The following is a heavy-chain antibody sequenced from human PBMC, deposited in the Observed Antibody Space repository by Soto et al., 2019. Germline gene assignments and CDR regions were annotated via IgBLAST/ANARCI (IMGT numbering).Heavy chain of an antibody. J-gene: IGHJ4*02. CDR1: GGSVSSGSYY. CDR3: ARVGYSSSSYFDY. CDR2: IYYSGST. D-gene: IGHD6-6*01. V-gene: IGHV4-61*01. Sequence: KTSETLSLTCTVSGGSVSSGSYYWSWIRQPPGKGLEWIGYIYYSGSTNYNPSLKSRVTISVDTSKNQFSLKLSSVTAADTAVYYCARVGYSSSSYFDYWGQGTLVTVSS.